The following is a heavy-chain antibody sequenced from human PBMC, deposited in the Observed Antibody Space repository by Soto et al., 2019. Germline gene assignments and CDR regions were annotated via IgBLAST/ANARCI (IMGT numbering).Heavy chain of an antibody. J-gene: IGHJ4*02. CDR1: GFTFSSYA. V-gene: IGHV3-30-3*01. D-gene: IGHD3-16*01. Sequence: QVQLGESGGGVVQPGRSLRLCCAASGFTFSSYAMHWVRQAPGKGLGWVAVIAYDGSNKYYADSVKGRFTISRDNSKNTLYLQMNSLRAEDTAVYYCARAYEGDYFDYWGQGTLVSVSS. CDR2: IAYDGSNK. CDR3: ARAYEGDYFDY.